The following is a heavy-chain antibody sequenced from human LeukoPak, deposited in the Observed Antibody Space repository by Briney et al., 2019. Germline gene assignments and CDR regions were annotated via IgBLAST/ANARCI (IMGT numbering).Heavy chain of an antibody. D-gene: IGHD3-22*01. CDR3: AKGTDYFDPLRSFDF. J-gene: IGHJ4*02. CDR2: IWYDGSNK. V-gene: IGHV3-33*06. CDR1: GFTFSSYG. Sequence: GGSLRLSCAASGFTFSSYGMHWFRKAPGKGLEGVAVIWYDGSNKYYADSVKGRFTISRDNSKNTLYLQMNGLRAEDTAVYYCAKGTDYFDPLRSFDFWGQGTLVTVSS.